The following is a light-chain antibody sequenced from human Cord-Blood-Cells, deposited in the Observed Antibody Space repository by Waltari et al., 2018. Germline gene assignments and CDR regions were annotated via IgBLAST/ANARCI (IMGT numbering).Light chain of an antibody. V-gene: IGKV1-33*01. J-gene: IGKJ3*01. CDR3: QQYDNLPFT. CDR2: DAS. Sequence: DIQMTQSPSSLSASVGDRVTITCQASQDITNYLNWYQQKTGRARKLLIYDASILETGVPSRFSGSGSGTHFTSTISSLQPEDIASYYCQQYDNLPFTFGPGTKMDIK. CDR1: QDITNY.